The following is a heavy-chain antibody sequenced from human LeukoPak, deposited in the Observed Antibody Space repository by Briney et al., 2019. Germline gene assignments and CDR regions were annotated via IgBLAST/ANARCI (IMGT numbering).Heavy chain of an antibody. Sequence: ASVKVSCKASGYIFTGYYMHWVRQAAGQGLEWMGIINPSGGSTTYAQKFQGRVTMTRDTSTSTVYMELRSLRSEDTAVYYCARGLSGGEAYKDYWGQGTLVTVSS. CDR1: GYIFTGYY. V-gene: IGHV1-46*01. J-gene: IGHJ4*02. D-gene: IGHD5-24*01. CDR3: ARGLSGGEAYKDY. CDR2: INPSGGST.